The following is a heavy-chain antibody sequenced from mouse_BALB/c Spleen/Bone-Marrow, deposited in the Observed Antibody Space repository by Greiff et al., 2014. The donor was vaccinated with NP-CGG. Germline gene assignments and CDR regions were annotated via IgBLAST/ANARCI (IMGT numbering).Heavy chain of an antibody. J-gene: IGHJ4*01. Sequence: VKLVESGPGLVTPSQSLSITCTVSGFSLTSYGVHWVRQPPGKGLEWLGVIWAGGITNYNSALMSRLSISKDNSKSQVFLKMNSLQTDDTAMYYCARITTATGAIDYWGQGTSVTVSS. CDR2: IWAGGIT. CDR1: GFSLTSYG. D-gene: IGHD1-2*01. V-gene: IGHV2-9*02. CDR3: ARITTATGAIDY.